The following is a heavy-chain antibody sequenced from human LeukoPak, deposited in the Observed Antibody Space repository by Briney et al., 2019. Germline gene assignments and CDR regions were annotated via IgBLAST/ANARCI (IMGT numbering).Heavy chain of an antibody. Sequence: ASVKVFCKASGYTFTSYYMHWVRQAPGQGLEWMGIINPSGGSTSYAQKFQGRVTMTRDTSTSTVYMELSSLRSEGTAVYYCARDGPRIAALGEDFDYWGQGTLVTVSS. V-gene: IGHV1-46*01. CDR3: ARDGPRIAALGEDFDY. CDR1: GYTFTSYY. D-gene: IGHD6-6*01. J-gene: IGHJ4*02. CDR2: INPSGGST.